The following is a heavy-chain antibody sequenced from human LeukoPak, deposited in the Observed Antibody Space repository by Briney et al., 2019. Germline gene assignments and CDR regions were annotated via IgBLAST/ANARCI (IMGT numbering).Heavy chain of an antibody. Sequence: ASVKVSCKASGYTFTSYYMHWVRQAPGQGLEWMGIINPSGGSTSYAQKFQGRVTITADESTSTAYMELSSLRSEDTAVYYCASRITMNGNWFDPWGQGTLVTVSS. J-gene: IGHJ5*02. D-gene: IGHD3-22*01. CDR3: ASRITMNGNWFDP. CDR1: GYTFTSYY. CDR2: INPSGGST. V-gene: IGHV1-46*01.